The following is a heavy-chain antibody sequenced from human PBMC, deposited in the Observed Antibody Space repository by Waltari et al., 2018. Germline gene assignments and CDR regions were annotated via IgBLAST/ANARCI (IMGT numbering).Heavy chain of an antibody. V-gene: IGHV4-4*07. CDR3: ARYAYYYDSSGYYFDY. CDR1: GGSISSYY. D-gene: IGHD3-22*01. J-gene: IGHJ4*02. CDR2: IYTSGST. Sequence: QVQLQESGPGLVKPSETLSLTCTVSGGSISSYYWSWLRQPAGTGLEWIGRIYTSGSTNYNPSLKSRVTMSGDTSKNQFSLKLSSVTAADTAVYYCARYAYYYDSSGYYFDYWGQGTLVTVSS.